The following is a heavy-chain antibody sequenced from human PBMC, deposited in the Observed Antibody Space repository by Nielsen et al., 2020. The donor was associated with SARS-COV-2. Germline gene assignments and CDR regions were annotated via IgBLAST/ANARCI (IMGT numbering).Heavy chain of an antibody. CDR1: GYTFTSYY. D-gene: IGHD6-13*01. CDR3: ARHSKQQLAPDY. CDR2: INPSGGST. Sequence: ASVKVSCKASGYTFTSYYMHWVRQAPGQGLEWMGIINPSGGSTSYAQKFQGRVTMTRDTSTSTVYMELSSLKASDTAMYYCARHSKQQLAPDYWGQGTLVTVSS. J-gene: IGHJ4*02. V-gene: IGHV1-46*01.